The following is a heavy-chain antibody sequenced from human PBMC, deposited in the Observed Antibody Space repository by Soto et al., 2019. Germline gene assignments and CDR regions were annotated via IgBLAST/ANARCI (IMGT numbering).Heavy chain of an antibody. CDR3: ARERIVVLTAIRSPAYFFDY. D-gene: IGHD2-21*02. Sequence: PSETLSLTCTVSGGSISSGGYYWSWIRQHPGKGLEWIGYIYYSGSTYYNPSLKSRVTISVDTSKNQFSLKLSSVTAADTAVYYCARERIVVLTAIRSPAYFFDYWGQGTLVTVSS. V-gene: IGHV4-31*03. CDR1: GGSISSGGYY. CDR2: IYYSGST. J-gene: IGHJ4*01.